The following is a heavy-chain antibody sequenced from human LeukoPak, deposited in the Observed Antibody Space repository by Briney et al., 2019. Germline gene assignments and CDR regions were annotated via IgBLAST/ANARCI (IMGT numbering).Heavy chain of an antibody. CDR1: GGSFSGYY. Sequence: PSETLSLTCAVYGGSFSGYYWSWIRQPPGKGLEWIGEINHSGSTNYNPSLKSRVTTSVDTSKNQFSLKLSSVTAADTAVYYCARGAQGYYDFWSGYYIWFDPWGQGTLVTVSS. D-gene: IGHD3-3*01. CDR3: ARGAQGYYDFWSGYYIWFDP. CDR2: INHSGST. J-gene: IGHJ5*02. V-gene: IGHV4-34*01.